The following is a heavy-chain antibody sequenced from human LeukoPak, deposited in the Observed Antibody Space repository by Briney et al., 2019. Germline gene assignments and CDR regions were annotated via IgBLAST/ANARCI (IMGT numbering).Heavy chain of an antibody. CDR2: ISYDGSNK. Sequence: PGGSLRLSCAASGFTFSDYAMHWVRQAPGKGLEWVAVISYDGSNKYYADSVKGRFTISRDNSKNTLYLQMNSLRAEDTAVYYCARVGIAAAAYYFDYWGQGTLATVSS. CDR1: GFTFSDYA. V-gene: IGHV3-30-3*01. D-gene: IGHD6-13*01. J-gene: IGHJ4*02. CDR3: ARVGIAAAAYYFDY.